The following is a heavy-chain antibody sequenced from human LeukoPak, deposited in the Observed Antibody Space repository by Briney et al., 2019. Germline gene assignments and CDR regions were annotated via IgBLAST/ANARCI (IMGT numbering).Heavy chain of an antibody. Sequence: ASVKVSCKASGYRFTNYGISWVRQAPGQGLEWMGWISPYNGNTIYAQKLQGRVTMTTDTSTSTAYMELRSLRSDDTAVYYCARGSPPRVYYDRSGYYSYYFDYWGQGTLVTVSS. V-gene: IGHV1-18*01. CDR3: ARGSPPRVYYDRSGYYSYYFDY. CDR2: ISPYNGNT. J-gene: IGHJ4*02. CDR1: GYRFTNYG. D-gene: IGHD3-22*01.